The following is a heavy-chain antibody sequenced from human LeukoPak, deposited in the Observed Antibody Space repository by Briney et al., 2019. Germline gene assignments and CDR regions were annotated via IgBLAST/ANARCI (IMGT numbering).Heavy chain of an antibody. D-gene: IGHD3-3*01. Sequence: SGTLSLTCTVSGYSISSGYYWGWIRQPPGKGLEWIGYIYYSGSTYYNPSLKSRVTISVDTSKNQFSLKLSSVTAADTAVYYCARLCSFWLYYYMDVWGKGTTVTVSS. CDR2: IYYSGST. J-gene: IGHJ6*03. CDR3: ARLCSFWLYYYMDV. V-gene: IGHV4-38-2*02. CDR1: GYSISSGYY.